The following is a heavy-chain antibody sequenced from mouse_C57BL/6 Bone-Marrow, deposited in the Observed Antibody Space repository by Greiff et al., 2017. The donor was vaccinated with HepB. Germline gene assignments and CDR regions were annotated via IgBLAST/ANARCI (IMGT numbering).Heavy chain of an antibody. V-gene: IGHV1-18*01. CDR1: GYTFTDYN. CDR2: INPNNGGT. CDR3: ARKENYYGSRSFDY. D-gene: IGHD1-1*01. J-gene: IGHJ2*01. Sequence: EVQLQQSGPELVKPGASVKIPCKASGYTFTDYNMDWVKQSHGKSLEWIGDINPNNGGTIYDQKFKGKATLTVDKSSSTAYMELRSLTSEDTAVYYWARKENYYGSRSFDYWGQGTTLTVSS.